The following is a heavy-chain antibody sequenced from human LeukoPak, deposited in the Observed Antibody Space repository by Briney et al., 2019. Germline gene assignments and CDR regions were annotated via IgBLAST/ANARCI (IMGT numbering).Heavy chain of an antibody. Sequence: ASVKVSCKASGYTFSGYYMHWVRQAPGQGLEWMGWINPYSGGTNYAQKFQGRVTMTRDTSIRTAYMELSSLISDDTAVYYCARGEEAEQWTRWFDPWGQGTLVTVYS. V-gene: IGHV1-2*02. CDR3: ARGEEAEQWTRWFDP. J-gene: IGHJ5*02. CDR2: INPYSGGT. CDR1: GYTFSGYY. D-gene: IGHD6-19*01.